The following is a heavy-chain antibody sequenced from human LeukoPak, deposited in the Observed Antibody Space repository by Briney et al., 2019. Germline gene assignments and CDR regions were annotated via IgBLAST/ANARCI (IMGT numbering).Heavy chain of an antibody. D-gene: IGHD2-15*01. CDR2: LYSAGST. V-gene: IGHV3-53*01. CDR1: GCTVSSNY. J-gene: IGHJ4*02. Sequence: PGGSLRLSCAASGCTVSSNYMSWVRQAPGKGLEWVSILYSAGSTYYADSVKGRFTISRDNSRNTLYLQMNSLRVDDTAVYYCASGGTGARKFYSDPFHYWGQGTLVTVSS. CDR3: ASGGTGARKFYSDPFHY.